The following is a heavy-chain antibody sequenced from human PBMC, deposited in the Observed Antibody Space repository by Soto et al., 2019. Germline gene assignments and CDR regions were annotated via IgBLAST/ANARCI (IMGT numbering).Heavy chain of an antibody. CDR3: ARGGFSSSYRLDY. CDR1: GGTLSNYA. Sequence: QVQLVQSGAEVKKPGSSVKVSCKASGGTLSNYAINWVRQAPGQGLEWMGGIIPMFGTANYAQKFQGRVTITADGSTSTAYMELSSLRSEXXXXXYCARGGFSSSYRLDYWGQGTLVAVSX. D-gene: IGHD6-6*01. V-gene: IGHV1-69*01. J-gene: IGHJ4*02. CDR2: IIPMFGTA.